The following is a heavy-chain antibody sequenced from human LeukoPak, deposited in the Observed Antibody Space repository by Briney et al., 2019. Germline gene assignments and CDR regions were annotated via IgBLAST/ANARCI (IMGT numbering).Heavy chain of an antibody. CDR2: ISWNSGSI. Sequence: GRSLRLSCAASGFTFDDYATHWVRQAPGKGLEWVSGISWNSGSIVYADSVKGRFTISRDNAKNSLYLQMNSLRAEDTALYYCAKDKEGSSWPRGWFDPWGQGTLVTVSS. D-gene: IGHD6-13*01. CDR1: GFTFDDYA. V-gene: IGHV3-9*01. CDR3: AKDKEGSSWPRGWFDP. J-gene: IGHJ5*02.